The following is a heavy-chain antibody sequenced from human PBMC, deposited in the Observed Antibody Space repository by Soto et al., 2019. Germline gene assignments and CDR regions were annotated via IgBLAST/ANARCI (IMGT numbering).Heavy chain of an antibody. CDR3: ARPGEGALFYYAMDV. D-gene: IGHD3-16*01. CDR1: GFTFIDYS. V-gene: IGHV3-48*02. Sequence: PGGSLRLSCAASGFTFIDYSMNWIRQAPGKGLGWVSFISGRGDAIWYADSVKGRFTVSRDNAKNSLFLQMTSLRDDDTAVYYCARPGEGALFYYAMDVWGQGTTVTVSS. J-gene: IGHJ6*02. CDR2: ISGRGDAI.